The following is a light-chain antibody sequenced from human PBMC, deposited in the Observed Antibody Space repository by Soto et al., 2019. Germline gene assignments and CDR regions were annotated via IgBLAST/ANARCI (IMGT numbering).Light chain of an antibody. J-gene: IGLJ2*01. V-gene: IGLV2-11*01. Sequence: QSALTQPASVSGSPGQSITISCTGTSSDVGGDKYVSWYQQHPGKVPKLMIYEVSNRPSGVPDRFSGSKSGNTASLTISGLQAEDEADYYCCSYAGSYTSYVVFGGGTKLTVL. CDR3: CSYAGSYTSYVV. CDR2: EVS. CDR1: SSDVGGDKY.